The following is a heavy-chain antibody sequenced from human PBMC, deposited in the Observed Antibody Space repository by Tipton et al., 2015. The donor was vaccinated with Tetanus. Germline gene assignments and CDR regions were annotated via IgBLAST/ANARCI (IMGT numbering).Heavy chain of an antibody. D-gene: IGHD3-22*01. J-gene: IGHJ4*02. V-gene: IGHV1-69*01. CDR3: ARVVYYDSSGYYLRYFDY. CDR1: GGTFSSYA. CDR2: IIPIFGTA. Sequence: QLVQSGAEVKKPGASVKVSCKASGGTFSSYAISWVRQAPGQGLEWMGGIIPIFGTAHYAQKFQGRVTITADESTSTAYMELSSLRSEDTAVYYCARVVYYDSSGYYLRYFDYWGQGTLVTVSS.